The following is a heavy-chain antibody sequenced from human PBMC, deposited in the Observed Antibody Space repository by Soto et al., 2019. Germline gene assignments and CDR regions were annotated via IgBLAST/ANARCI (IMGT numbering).Heavy chain of an antibody. V-gene: IGHV1-18*01. Sequence: GASVNVSCKASGYTFTSYGISWVRQAPGQGLEWMGWISAYNGNTNYAQKLQGRVTMTTDTSTSTAYMELRSLRSDDTAVYYCARARNYYGSGSYYPDAFDIWGQGTMVTVSS. CDR3: ARARNYYGSGSYYPDAFDI. J-gene: IGHJ3*02. D-gene: IGHD3-10*01. CDR2: ISAYNGNT. CDR1: GYTFTSYG.